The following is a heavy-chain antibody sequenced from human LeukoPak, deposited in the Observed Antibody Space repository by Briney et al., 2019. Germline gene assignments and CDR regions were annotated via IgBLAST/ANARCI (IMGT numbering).Heavy chain of an antibody. J-gene: IGHJ4*02. V-gene: IGHV4-34*01. CDR3: ARGGSGSYFLDY. D-gene: IGHD1-26*01. CDR1: GGSFSDYC. Sequence: SETLSLTCAVYGGSFSDYCWSWIRQPPGRGLEWIGEISHSGSTNYIPSLKSRVTISVDTSKNQFSLKLSSVTAADTAVYYCARGGSGSYFLDYWGQGTLVTVSS. CDR2: ISHSGST.